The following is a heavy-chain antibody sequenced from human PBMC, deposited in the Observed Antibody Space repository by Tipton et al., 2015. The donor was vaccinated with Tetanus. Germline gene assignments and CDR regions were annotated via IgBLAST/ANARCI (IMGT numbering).Heavy chain of an antibody. CDR3: ARQSKITIFGPKGGKVSYYYYGMDV. D-gene: IGHD3-3*01. V-gene: IGHV4-39*01. Sequence: TLSLTCTVSGGSISSSSYYWGWIRQPPGKGLEWIGSIYYSGSTYYNPSLKSRVTISVDTSKNQFSLKLSSVTAADTAVYYCARQSKITIFGPKGGKVSYYYYGMDVWGQGTTVTVSS. J-gene: IGHJ6*02. CDR1: GGSISSSSYY. CDR2: IYYSGST.